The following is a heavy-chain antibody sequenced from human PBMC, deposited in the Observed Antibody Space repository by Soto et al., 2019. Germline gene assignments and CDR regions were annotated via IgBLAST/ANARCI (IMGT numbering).Heavy chain of an antibody. CDR3: ARARPFGIAVAGTENFDY. Sequence: PSLTCAFYGLSFSGYYWSWIRQPPVKGLEWIGEINHSGSTNYNPSLKSRVTISVDTSKNQFSLKLSSVTAADTAVYYCARARPFGIAVAGTENFDYWGQGTLVTVSS. CDR1: GLSFSGYY. J-gene: IGHJ4*02. V-gene: IGHV4-34*01. D-gene: IGHD6-19*01. CDR2: INHSGST.